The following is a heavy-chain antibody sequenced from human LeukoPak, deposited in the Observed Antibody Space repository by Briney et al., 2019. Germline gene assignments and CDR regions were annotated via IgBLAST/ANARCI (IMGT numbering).Heavy chain of an antibody. CDR3: ARVPPYDSSGYPIDY. D-gene: IGHD3-22*01. CDR2: ISSSSSYI. CDR1: GFSFSSYS. V-gene: IGHV3-21*01. J-gene: IGHJ4*02. Sequence: AGGSLRLSCTASGFSFSSYSMNWVRQAPGKGLEWVSSISSSSSYIYYADSVKGRFTISRDNAKNSLYLQMNSLRAEDTAVYYCARVPPYDSSGYPIDYWGQGTLVTVSS.